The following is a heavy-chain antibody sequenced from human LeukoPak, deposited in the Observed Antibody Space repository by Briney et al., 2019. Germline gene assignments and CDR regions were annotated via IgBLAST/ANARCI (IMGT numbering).Heavy chain of an antibody. Sequence: PGGSLRLSCAASGFTFSSTVMHWVRQAPGKGLEWVAVISYDGGNTHYADSVRGRFTISRDNSKNTLYLQLNSLRAEDTALYYCATDSTYYYASGSSGPHYFDYWGQGTLVTVSS. J-gene: IGHJ4*02. V-gene: IGHV3-30*01. D-gene: IGHD3-10*01. CDR2: ISYDGGNT. CDR1: GFTFSSTV. CDR3: ATDSTYYYASGSSGPHYFDY.